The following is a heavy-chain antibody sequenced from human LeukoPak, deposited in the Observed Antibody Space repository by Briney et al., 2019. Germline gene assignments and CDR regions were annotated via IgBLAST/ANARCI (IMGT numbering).Heavy chain of an antibody. J-gene: IGHJ4*02. V-gene: IGHV1-69*05. Sequence: ASVKVSCKASGGTFSSYAISWVRQAPGQGLEWMGGIIPIFGTANYAQKFQGRVTITTDESTSTAYMELSSLRSGDTAVYYCARTPVGDSYDYVWGSFDYWGRGTLATVSS. D-gene: IGHD3-16*01. CDR1: GGTFSSYA. CDR2: IIPIFGTA. CDR3: ARTPVGDSYDYVWGSFDY.